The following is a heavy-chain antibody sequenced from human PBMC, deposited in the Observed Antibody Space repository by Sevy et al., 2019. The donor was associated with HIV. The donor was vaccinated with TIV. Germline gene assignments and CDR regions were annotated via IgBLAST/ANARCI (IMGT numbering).Heavy chain of an antibody. J-gene: IGHJ6*02. V-gene: IGHV3-7*01. CDR3: ARVITRGFGELLKGWGTTDYYGMDV. Sequence: GGSLRLSCAASGFTFSSYWMSWVRQAPGKGLEWVANIKQDGSEKYYVDSVKGRFTISRDNAKNSLYLQMNSLIAEDTAVYYCARVITRGFGELLKGWGTTDYYGMDVWGQGTTVTVSS. CDR2: IKQDGSEK. D-gene: IGHD3-10*01. CDR1: GFTFSSYW.